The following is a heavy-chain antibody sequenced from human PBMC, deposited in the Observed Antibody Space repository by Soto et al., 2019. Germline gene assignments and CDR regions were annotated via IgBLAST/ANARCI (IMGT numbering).Heavy chain of an antibody. CDR3: TRSSGSYRYFDL. V-gene: IGHV3-72*01. J-gene: IGHJ2*01. CDR2: TRNRANSYTT. D-gene: IGHD1-26*01. Sequence: EVQLVESGGGLVQPGGSLRLSCAASGFTFSDHYMDWVRQAPGKGLEWVARTRNRANSYTTEYAASVKGRFTISRDNSKDSLSLQMNSLETEDTAVYYCTRSSGSYRYFDLWGRGTLVTVSS. CDR1: GFTFSDHY.